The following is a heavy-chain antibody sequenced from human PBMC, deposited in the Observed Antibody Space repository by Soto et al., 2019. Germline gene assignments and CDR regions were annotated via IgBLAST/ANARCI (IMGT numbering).Heavy chain of an antibody. CDR2: INAGNGNT. J-gene: IGHJ1*01. Sequence: GASVKVSCKASGYTFTSYSMHWVRHAPGQRLEWMGWINAGNGNTKYSQKFQGRVTITRDTSASTAYMELSSLRSEDTAVYYCASAXPDWLFSYFQHWGQGTLVTVS. CDR3: ASAXPDWLFSYFQH. V-gene: IGHV1-3*01. D-gene: IGHD3-9*01. CDR1: GYTFTSYS.